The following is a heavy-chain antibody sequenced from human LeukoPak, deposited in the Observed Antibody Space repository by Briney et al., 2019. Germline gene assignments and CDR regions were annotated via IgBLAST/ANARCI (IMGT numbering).Heavy chain of an antibody. V-gene: IGHV1-18*01. J-gene: IGHJ4*02. Sequence: GASVKVSCKASGYTFTGYGISWVRQAPGQGLEWMGWISAYNGNTNYAQKLQGRVTMTTDTSTSTAYMELRSLRSDDTAVYYCASGLGAAAGTTSFDYWGQGTLVTVSS. CDR2: ISAYNGNT. CDR1: GYTFTGYG. CDR3: ASGLGAAAGTTSFDY. D-gene: IGHD6-13*01.